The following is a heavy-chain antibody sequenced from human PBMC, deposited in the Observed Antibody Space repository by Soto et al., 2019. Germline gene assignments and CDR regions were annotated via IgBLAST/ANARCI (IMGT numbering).Heavy chain of an antibody. D-gene: IGHD2-2*01. V-gene: IGHV4-34*01. CDR2: INHSGST. CDR1: GGSFSGYY. J-gene: IGHJ6*03. Sequence: QVQLQQWGAGLLKPSETLSLTCAVYGGSFSGYYWSWIRQPPGKGLEWIGEINHSGSTNYNPSLKSRVTISVDTSKNQFSLKLSSVTAADTAVYYCARGWSYCSSTSCYVDYYYYYMDVWGKGTTVTVSS. CDR3: ARGWSYCSSTSCYVDYYYYYMDV.